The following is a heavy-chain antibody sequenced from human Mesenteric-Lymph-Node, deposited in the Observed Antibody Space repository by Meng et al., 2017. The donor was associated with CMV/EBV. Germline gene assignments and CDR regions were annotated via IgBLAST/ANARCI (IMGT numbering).Heavy chain of an antibody. D-gene: IGHD3-3*01. CDR1: GFTFSSYT. CDR2: VSYNGEST. J-gene: IGHJ4*02. CDR3: ARKYAFWSDPVLSRFDY. V-gene: IGHV3-23*01. Sequence: GGSLRLSCVASGFTFSSYTMSWVRRSPGKGLEWVATVSYNGESTFYADSVKGRFTISRDNSKNTVYLEMNSLRIEDAAVYYCARKYAFWSDPVLSRFDYWGQGTLVTVSS.